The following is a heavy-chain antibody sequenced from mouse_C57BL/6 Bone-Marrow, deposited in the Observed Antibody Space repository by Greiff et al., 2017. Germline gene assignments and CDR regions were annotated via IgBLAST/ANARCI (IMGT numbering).Heavy chain of an antibody. CDR2: IDPENGDT. D-gene: IGHD6-2*01. CDR1: GFNIKDDY. CDR3: TTLGLLLCDY. V-gene: IGHV14-4*01. J-gene: IGHJ2*01. Sequence: VQLQQSGAELVRPGASVKLSCTASGFNIKDDYMHWVKQRPEQGLEWIGWIDPENGDTEYASKFQGKATITADTSSNTAYLQLSSLTSEDTAVYYCTTLGLLLCDYWGQGTTLTVSS.